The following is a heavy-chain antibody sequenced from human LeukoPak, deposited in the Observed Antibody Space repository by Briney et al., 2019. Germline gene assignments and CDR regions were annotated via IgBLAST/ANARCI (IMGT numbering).Heavy chain of an antibody. D-gene: IGHD3-22*01. CDR2: IYYTGST. CDR3: ARVAPSQWLLLPNYFDY. Sequence: SETLSLTCTVSGGSIRSYYWSWIRRPPGKGLEWIGYIYYTGSTKYNSSLKSRVTISVDTSKNQFSLKLSSVTAADTAVYYCARVAPSQWLLLPNYFDYWGQETLVTVSS. CDR1: GGSIRSYY. V-gene: IGHV4-59*01. J-gene: IGHJ4*02.